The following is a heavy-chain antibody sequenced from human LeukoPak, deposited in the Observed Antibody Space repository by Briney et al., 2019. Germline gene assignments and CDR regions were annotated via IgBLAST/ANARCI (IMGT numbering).Heavy chain of an antibody. CDR1: GYTFTSYG. CDR2: ISAYNGNT. V-gene: IGHV1-18*01. J-gene: IGHJ4*02. CDR3: ATLFHYDSSGYYFDY. D-gene: IGHD3-22*01. Sequence: ASVKVSCKASGYTFTSYGISWVRQAPGQGLEWMGWISAYNGNTNYAQKLQGRVTMTEDTSTDTAYMELSSLRSEDTAVYYCATLFHYDSSGYYFDYWGQGTLVTVSS.